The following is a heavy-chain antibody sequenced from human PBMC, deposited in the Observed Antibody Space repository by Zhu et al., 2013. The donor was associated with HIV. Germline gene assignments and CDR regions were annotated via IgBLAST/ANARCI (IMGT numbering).Heavy chain of an antibody. CDR2: ISAYNGNT. V-gene: IGHV1-18*01. CDR1: GYTFTSYG. J-gene: IGHJ5*02. CDR3: ARTSDPRQQGTPPRYINWFDP. D-gene: IGHD3-16*02. Sequence: QARLVQSGAEVKKPGASVKVSCKASGYTFTSYGISWVRQAPGQGLEWMGWISAYNGNTNYAQKLQGRVTMTTDTSTSTAYMELRSLRSDDTAVYYCARTSDPRQQGTPPRYINWFDPGAREPWSPSPQ.